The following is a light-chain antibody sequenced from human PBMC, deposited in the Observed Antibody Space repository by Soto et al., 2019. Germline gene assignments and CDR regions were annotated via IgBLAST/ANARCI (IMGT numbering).Light chain of an antibody. V-gene: IGKV3-15*01. Sequence: EIGMTQSPATLSVSPGERATLSCRASQSVFSSLAWVQQKPGQAPRLLIYGAATRATGIPARFSGSGSGTEFTLTISSLQSEDFAIYYCQQYHNWPAFGQGTKVEIK. J-gene: IGKJ1*01. CDR3: QQYHNWPA. CDR2: GAA. CDR1: QSVFSS.